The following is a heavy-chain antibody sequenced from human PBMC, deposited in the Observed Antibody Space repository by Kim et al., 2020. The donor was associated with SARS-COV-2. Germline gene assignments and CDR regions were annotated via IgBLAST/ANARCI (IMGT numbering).Heavy chain of an antibody. V-gene: IGHV3-30*03. J-gene: IGHJ1*01. D-gene: IGHD3-10*01. Sequence: YADSVKGRFTISRDNSKNTLYLQMNSLRAEDTAVYYCARGMVRGVLTIQHWGQGTLVTVSS. CDR3: ARGMVRGVLTIQH.